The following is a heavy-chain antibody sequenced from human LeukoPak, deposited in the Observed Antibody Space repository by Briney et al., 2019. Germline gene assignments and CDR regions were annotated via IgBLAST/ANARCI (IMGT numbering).Heavy chain of an antibody. CDR1: GGTFSSYA. V-gene: IGHV1-69*05. D-gene: IGHD6-19*01. J-gene: IGHJ5*02. Sequence: SVKVSCKASGGTFSSYAISWVRQAPGQGLEWMGGIIPIFGTANYAQKFQGRVTITTDESTSTAYMKLSSLRSEDTAVYYCAVKWVAVAGGPYNWFDPWGQGTLVTVSS. CDR3: AVKWVAVAGGPYNWFDP. CDR2: IIPIFGTA.